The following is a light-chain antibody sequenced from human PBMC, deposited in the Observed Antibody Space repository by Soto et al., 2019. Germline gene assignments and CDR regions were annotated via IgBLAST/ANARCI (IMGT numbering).Light chain of an antibody. CDR2: EVS. J-gene: IGLJ1*01. CDR3: SSYTGGNPSYV. V-gene: IGLV2-14*01. CDR1: SSDVGNDNF. Sequence: QSALTQPASVSGSPGQSITISCTGTSSDVGNDNFVSWYQHHPGKAPKLIIYEVSYRPSGVSHRFSGSKSGNTASLTISGLQSEDEADYYCSSYTGGNPSYVFGTGTKLTVL.